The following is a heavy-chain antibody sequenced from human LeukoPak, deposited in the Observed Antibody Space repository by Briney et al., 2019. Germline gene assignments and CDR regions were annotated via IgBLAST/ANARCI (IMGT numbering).Heavy chain of an antibody. CDR3: AKAYLPGIAAAGTGCYYYYYMDV. J-gene: IGHJ6*03. D-gene: IGHD6-13*01. CDR1: GFTFSSYG. V-gene: IGHV3-30*02. CDR2: IRYDGGNK. Sequence: GGSLRLSCAASGFTFSSYGMHWVRQAPGKWLEWVAFIRYDGGNKYYADSVKGRFTISRDNSKNTLCLQMNSLRAEDTAVYYCAKAYLPGIAAAGTGCYYYYYMDVWGKGTTVTISS.